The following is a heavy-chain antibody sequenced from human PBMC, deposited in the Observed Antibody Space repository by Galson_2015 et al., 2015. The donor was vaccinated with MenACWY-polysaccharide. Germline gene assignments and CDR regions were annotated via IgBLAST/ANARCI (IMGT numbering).Heavy chain of an antibody. CDR3: ARVEKYSGSYYILH. V-gene: IGHV4-38-2*01. CDR1: GYSISSGYY. D-gene: IGHD1-26*01. Sequence: LSLTCAVSGYSISSGYYWGRIRQPPGKGLEWIGSIYHSGSTYYNPSLKSRVTISVDTSKNQFSLKLSSVTAADTAVYYCARVEKYSGSYYILHWGQGTLVTVSS. J-gene: IGHJ4*02. CDR2: IYHSGST.